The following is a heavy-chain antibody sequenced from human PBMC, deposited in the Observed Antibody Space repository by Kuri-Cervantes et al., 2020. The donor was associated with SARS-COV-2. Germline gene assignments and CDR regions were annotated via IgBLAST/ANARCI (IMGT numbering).Heavy chain of an antibody. D-gene: IGHD1-26*01. J-gene: IGHJ6*03. CDR2: IIPIFGTA. V-gene: IGHV1-69*13. CDR3: ARDLTSTHNGNYYYYYYMDV. CDR1: GGTFSSYA. Sequence: SVKVSCKASGGTFSSYAISWVRQAPGQGLEWMGGIIPIFGTANYAQKFQGRVTITADESTSTAYMELSRLRSDDTAVYYCARDLTSTHNGNYYYYYYMDVWGKGTTVTVSS.